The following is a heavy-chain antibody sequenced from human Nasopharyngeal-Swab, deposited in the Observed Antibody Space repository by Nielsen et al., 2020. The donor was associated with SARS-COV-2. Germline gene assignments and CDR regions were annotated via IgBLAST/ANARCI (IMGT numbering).Heavy chain of an antibody. CDR3: ARARYWLAASGPFFDY. J-gene: IGHJ4*02. D-gene: IGHD6-13*01. V-gene: IGHV3-13*01. CDR1: GFTFRSYD. CDR2: IGNAGDT. Sequence: ETLSLTCAASGFTFRSYDMHWVRQGTGKGLEWVSAIGNAGDTYYPGSVEGRFTISRENAKNSLYLQMNSLRAEDTAVYYCARARYWLAASGPFFDYWGQGTLVTVSS.